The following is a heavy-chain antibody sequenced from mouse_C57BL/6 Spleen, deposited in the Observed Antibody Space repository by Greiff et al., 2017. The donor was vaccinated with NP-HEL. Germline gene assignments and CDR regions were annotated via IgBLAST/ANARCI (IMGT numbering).Heavy chain of an antibody. Sequence: QVQLQQPGAELVKPGASVKLSCKASGYTFTSYWMHWVKQRPGQGLEWIGMIHPNSGSTNYNEKFKSKATLTVDKSSSTAYMQLSSLTSEDSAVYYCARRAAGSYWYFDVWGTGTTVTVSS. CDR3: ARRAAGSYWYFDV. CDR2: IHPNSGST. V-gene: IGHV1-64*01. D-gene: IGHD3-3*01. J-gene: IGHJ1*03. CDR1: GYTFTSYW.